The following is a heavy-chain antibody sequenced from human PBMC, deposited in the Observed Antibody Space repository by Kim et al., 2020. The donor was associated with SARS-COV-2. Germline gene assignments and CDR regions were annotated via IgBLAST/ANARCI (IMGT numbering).Heavy chain of an antibody. CDR2: IIPVINLK. CDR1: GDIFSSYS. Sequence: SVKVSFRASGDIFSSYSITWLRQVPGQGLEWMGRIIPVINLKNLALKFHGRLTITADKSTSTDYMEMNSLTSDDTAVYYYVRSHSGTYAGGFDLLGQGSLVSVSS. CDR3: VRSHSGTYAGGFDL. J-gene: IGHJ4*02. D-gene: IGHD5-12*01. V-gene: IGHV1-69*02.